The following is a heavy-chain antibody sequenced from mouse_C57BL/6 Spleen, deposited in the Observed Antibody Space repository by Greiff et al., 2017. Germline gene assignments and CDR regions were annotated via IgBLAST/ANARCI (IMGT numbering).Heavy chain of an antibody. Sequence: VQLKQSGPVLVKPGASVKMSCKASGYTFTDYYMNWVKQSHGKSLEWIGVINPYNGGTSYNQKFKGKATLTVDKSSSTAYMELNSLTSEDSAVYYCARGAYSTDYFDYWGQGTTLTVSS. CDR3: ARGAYSTDYFDY. D-gene: IGHD2-10*01. J-gene: IGHJ2*01. CDR1: GYTFTDYY. V-gene: IGHV1-19*01. CDR2: INPYNGGT.